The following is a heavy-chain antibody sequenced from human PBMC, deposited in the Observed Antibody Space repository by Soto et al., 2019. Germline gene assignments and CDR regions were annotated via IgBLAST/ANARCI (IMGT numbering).Heavy chain of an antibody. CDR1: GYTFTTYG. D-gene: IGHD4-17*01. V-gene: IGHV1-18*04. CDR3: ARVVKAGDYGDYGRYYFDY. Sequence: QVQLVQSGAEVKKPGASVKVSCKASGYTFTTYGITWVRQAPGQGLEWMGWISAYSGNTNYAQKLQGRLTVTTDTSTNTAYMDLRSLRSDETAVYYCARVVKAGDYGDYGRYYFDYWGHGTLVTVSS. J-gene: IGHJ4*01. CDR2: ISAYSGNT.